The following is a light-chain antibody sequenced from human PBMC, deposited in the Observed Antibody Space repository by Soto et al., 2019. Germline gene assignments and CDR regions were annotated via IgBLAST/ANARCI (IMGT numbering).Light chain of an antibody. V-gene: IGKV1-39*01. CDR3: QHTTTWT. CDR2: AAS. CDR1: QGMSTF. J-gene: IGKJ1*01. Sequence: IQMTQSPSSLSASVGDRVTVTCRASQGMSTFLNWYQEKPGNAPKLPIYAASSLQSGVPSRFSGSGSETNFTLTIRKLQPEDFANYHCQHTTTWTFGQGTKVDIK.